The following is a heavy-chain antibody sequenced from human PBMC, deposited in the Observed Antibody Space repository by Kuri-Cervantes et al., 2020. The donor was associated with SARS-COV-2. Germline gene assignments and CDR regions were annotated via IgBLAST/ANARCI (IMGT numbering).Heavy chain of an antibody. Sequence: SGTLSLSCTVSGGSISISSYYWGWLRQPPGRGLEWIGRIYYSERTYYNPTLKSRDTISVDTSKNQLSLKMSSVTAADTAAYYCSRHLNGVGSGYFDNWGQGTLVTVSS. CDR2: IYYSERT. CDR3: SRHLNGVGSGYFDN. CDR1: GGSISISSYY. V-gene: IGHV4-39*01. D-gene: IGHD3-22*01. J-gene: IGHJ4*02.